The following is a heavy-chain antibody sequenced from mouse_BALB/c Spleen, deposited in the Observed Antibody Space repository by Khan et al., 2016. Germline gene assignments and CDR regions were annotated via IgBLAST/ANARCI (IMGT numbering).Heavy chain of an antibody. CDR2: INTETGEP. V-gene: IGHV9-2-1*01. Sequence: QIQLVQSGPELKKPGETVKISCKASGYTFTDYSMHWVKQAPGKGLKWMGWINTETGEPTYADDFKGRFAFSLETSASTAYLQINNLKNEDMATYFCARYYGSPYWYFDVWGAGTTVTVSS. J-gene: IGHJ1*01. CDR3: ARYYGSPYWYFDV. CDR1: GYTFTDYS. D-gene: IGHD1-1*01.